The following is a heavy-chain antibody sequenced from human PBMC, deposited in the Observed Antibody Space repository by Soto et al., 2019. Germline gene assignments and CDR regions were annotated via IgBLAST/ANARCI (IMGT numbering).Heavy chain of an antibody. Sequence: QVQLLQSGAEVKKPGASVKVACTAPGYTFSSHGITSVRQAPGQVLEWRGWISTYNGKTNYAQKVHGRVTMTIDTSTSTADMELRSLTSDDTAMYYCAACSGPSCHRGREWFDPWGQGNLVSVSA. CDR1: GYTFSSHG. D-gene: IGHD2-2*01. CDR2: ISTYNGKT. CDR3: AACSGPSCHRGREWFDP. V-gene: IGHV1-18*04. J-gene: IGHJ5*02.